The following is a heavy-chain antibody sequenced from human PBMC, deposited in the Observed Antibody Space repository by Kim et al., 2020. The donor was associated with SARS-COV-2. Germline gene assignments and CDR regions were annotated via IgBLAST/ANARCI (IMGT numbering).Heavy chain of an antibody. V-gene: IGHV1-46*01. D-gene: IGHD3-10*01. CDR2: INPSGGST. Sequence: ASVKVSCKASGYTFTSYYMHWVRQAPGQGLEWMGIINPSGGSTSYAQKFQGRVTMTRDTSTSTVYMELSSLRSEDTAVYYCARAGLWMVRGPAPPESQYFDYWGQGTLVTVSS. J-gene: IGHJ4*02. CDR1: GYTFTSYY. CDR3: ARAGLWMVRGPAPPESQYFDY.